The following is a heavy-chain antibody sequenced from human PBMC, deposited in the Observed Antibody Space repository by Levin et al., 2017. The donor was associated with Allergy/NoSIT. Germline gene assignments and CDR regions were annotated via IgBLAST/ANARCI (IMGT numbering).Heavy chain of an antibody. CDR1: GYTFTGYY. CDR3: AREFLSPRQNWLDP. J-gene: IGHJ5*02. D-gene: IGHD2/OR15-2a*01. V-gene: IGHV1-2*02. CDR2: INPNSGDT. Sequence: GESLKISCKASGYTFTGYYMHWVRQAPGQGLEWMGWINPNSGDTNLAQKFQGRVTMTRDTSISTAYMELSRLRSDDTAVYYCAREFLSPRQNWLDPWGQGTLVTVSS.